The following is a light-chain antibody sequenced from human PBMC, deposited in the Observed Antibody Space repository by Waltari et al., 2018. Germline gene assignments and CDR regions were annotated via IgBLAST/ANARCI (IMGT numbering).Light chain of an antibody. V-gene: IGKV1-5*01. CDR2: DVS. CDR3: QHYSHSSPWT. J-gene: IGKJ1*01. CDR1: QSVSDW. Sequence: DIQMTQSPSTLSASVGDRVTITCRASQSVSDWLAWCQQKPGKTPYLLIFDVSTLKSGVPSRFSGRGSGTEFTLTISSLQPDDFATYYCQHYSHSSPWTFGQGTKVEIK.